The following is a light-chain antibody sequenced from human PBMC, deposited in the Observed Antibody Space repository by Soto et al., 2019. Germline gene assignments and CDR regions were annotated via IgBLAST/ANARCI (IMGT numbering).Light chain of an antibody. CDR3: AAWDDSLNGTL. J-gene: IGLJ3*02. CDR1: SSNIGSNT. Sequence: QSVLTQPPSASGTPGQRVTISCSGSSSNIGSNTVNWYQQLPGTAPTLLIYSNNQRPSGVPDRFSGSKSGTSASLAVNGLQSEEEADYYCAAWDDSLNGTLFGGGTKVTVL. CDR2: SNN. V-gene: IGLV1-44*01.